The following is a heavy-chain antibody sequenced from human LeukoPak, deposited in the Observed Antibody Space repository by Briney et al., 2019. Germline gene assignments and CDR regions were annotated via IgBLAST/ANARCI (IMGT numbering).Heavy chain of an antibody. CDR2: ISYDGSNK. D-gene: IGHD6-13*01. J-gene: IGHJ4*02. CDR1: GFTFSSYG. Sequence: GGSLGLSCAASGFTFSSYGMHWVRQAPGKGLEWVAVISYDGSNKYYADSVKGRFTISRDNSKNTLYLQMNSLRAEDTAVYYCAKNSGAAGYDYWGQGTLVTVSS. V-gene: IGHV3-30*18. CDR3: AKNSGAAGYDY.